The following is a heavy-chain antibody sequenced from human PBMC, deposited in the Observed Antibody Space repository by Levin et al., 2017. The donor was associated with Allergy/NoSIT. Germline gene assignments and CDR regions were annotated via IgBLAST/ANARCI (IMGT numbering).Heavy chain of an antibody. D-gene: IGHD5-12*01. Sequence: GESLKISCAASGFTFSSYWMHWVRQAPGKGLVWVSRINSDGSSTSYADSVKGRFTISRDNAKNTLYLQMNSLRAEDTAVYYCARDNIVATLSDEDAFDFWGQGTMVTVSS. J-gene: IGHJ3*01. V-gene: IGHV3-74*01. CDR1: GFTFSSYW. CDR3: ARDNIVATLSDEDAFDF. CDR2: INSDGSST.